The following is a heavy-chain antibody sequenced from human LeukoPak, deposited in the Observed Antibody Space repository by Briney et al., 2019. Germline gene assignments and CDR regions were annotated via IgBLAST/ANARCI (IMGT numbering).Heavy chain of an antibody. J-gene: IGHJ6*02. V-gene: IGHV3-48*01. CDR3: AKVDCGGRSCYGITYYYYAMDV. CDR2: ISSSSTI. Sequence: GGSLRLSCAASGFTFSSYSMNWVRQAPGKGLEWVSYISSSSTIYYADSVKGRFTISRDNSKNTLYLQMNSLRAEDTAVYYCAKVDCGGRSCYGITYYYYAMDVWGQGTTVTVSS. CDR1: GFTFSSYS. D-gene: IGHD2-15*01.